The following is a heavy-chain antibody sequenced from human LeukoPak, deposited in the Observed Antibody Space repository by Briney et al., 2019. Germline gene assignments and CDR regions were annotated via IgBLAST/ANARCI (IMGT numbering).Heavy chain of an antibody. CDR2: ISGSGGST. CDR3: AKDVGGWAAAGNFDY. V-gene: IGHV3-23*01. CDR1: GFTFSSYA. Sequence: GGSLRLSCTASGFTFSSYAMSWVRQAPGKGLEWVSAISGSGGSTYYADSVKGRFTISRDNSKNTLYLQTNSLRAEDTAVYYCAKDVGGWAAAGNFDYWGQGTLVTVSS. D-gene: IGHD6-13*01. J-gene: IGHJ4*02.